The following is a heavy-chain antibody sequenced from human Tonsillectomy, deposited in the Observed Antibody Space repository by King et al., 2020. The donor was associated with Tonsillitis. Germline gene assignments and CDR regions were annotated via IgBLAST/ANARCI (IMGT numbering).Heavy chain of an antibody. V-gene: IGHV3-23*04. CDR3: AKTLLRYFDWQPLGASDI. Sequence: VQLVESGGGLVQPGGSLRLSCAASGFTFSSYAMSWVRQAPGKGLEWVSAISGSGGSTYYADSVKGRFTISRDNSKNTLYLQMNSLSAEDTAVYYCAKTLLRYFDWQPLGASDIWGRGTMVTVSS. CDR2: ISGSGGST. J-gene: IGHJ3*02. CDR1: GFTFSSYA. D-gene: IGHD3-9*01.